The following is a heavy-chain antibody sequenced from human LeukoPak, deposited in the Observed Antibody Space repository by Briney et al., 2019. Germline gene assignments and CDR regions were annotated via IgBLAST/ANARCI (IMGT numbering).Heavy chain of an antibody. CDR2: ISGSGGST. D-gene: IGHD1-1*01. V-gene: IGHV3-23*01. Sequence: GGSLRLSCAASGFTFSSYATSWVRQAPGKGLEWVSAISGSGGSTYYADSVKGRFTISRDNSKNTLYLQMDSLRAEDTAIYYCARDWNTNSFDYWGQGTLVTVSS. CDR3: ARDWNTNSFDY. J-gene: IGHJ4*02. CDR1: GFTFSSYA.